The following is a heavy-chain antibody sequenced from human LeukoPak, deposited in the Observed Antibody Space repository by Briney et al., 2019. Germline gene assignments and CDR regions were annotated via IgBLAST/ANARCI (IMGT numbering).Heavy chain of an antibody. CDR1: GFTFSSYA. CDR2: IFGSGGSA. V-gene: IGHV3-23*01. CDR3: AKTTTGYSSGRYPAWPIDY. Sequence: GGSLRLSCAASGFTFSSYAMSWVRQAPGKGLEWVSGIFGSGGSAHYADSVKGRFTVSRDNSKNTVYLLMDSLRVEDTAIYYCAKTTTGYSSGRYPAWPIDYWGQGTLVTVSS. J-gene: IGHJ4*02. D-gene: IGHD6-19*01.